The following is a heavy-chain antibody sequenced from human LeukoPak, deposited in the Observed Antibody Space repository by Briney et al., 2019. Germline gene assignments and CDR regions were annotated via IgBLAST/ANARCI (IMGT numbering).Heavy chain of an antibody. Sequence: ASVKVSCKASGYTFTGYYMHWVRQAHGQGLEWMGWINPNSGGTNYAQKFQGRVTMTRDTSISTAYMELSRLRSDDTAVYYCARDYPYGSGSYYFDPWGQGTLVTVSS. V-gene: IGHV1-2*02. CDR3: ARDYPYGSGSYYFDP. CDR2: INPNSGGT. D-gene: IGHD3-10*01. CDR1: GYTFTGYY. J-gene: IGHJ5*02.